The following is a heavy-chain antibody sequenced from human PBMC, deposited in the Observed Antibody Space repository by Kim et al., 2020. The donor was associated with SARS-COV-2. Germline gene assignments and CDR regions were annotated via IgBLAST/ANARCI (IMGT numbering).Heavy chain of an antibody. CDR1: GGTFSSYA. CDR3: ATYPSPLSWFDP. V-gene: IGHV1-69*13. Sequence: SVKVSCKASGGTFSSYAISWVRQAPGQGLEWMGGIIPIFGTANYAQKFQGRVTITADESTSTAYMELSSLRSEDTAVYYCATYPSPLSWFDPWGQGTLVTVSS. J-gene: IGHJ5*02. CDR2: IIPIFGTA.